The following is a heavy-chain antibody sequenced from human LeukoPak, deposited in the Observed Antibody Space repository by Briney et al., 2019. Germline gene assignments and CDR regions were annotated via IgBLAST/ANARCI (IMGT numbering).Heavy chain of an antibody. Sequence: GGSLRLSCAASGFTFSSYWMSWVRQAPGKGLEWVANIRQDGSEKYYVDSVKGRFTISRDNAKNSLYLQMNSLRAEDTAVYYCARRREQVSFISRRKDQSFDYWGQGTLVTVSS. J-gene: IGHJ4*02. CDR1: GFTFSSYW. V-gene: IGHV3-7*01. CDR3: ARRREQVSFISRRKDQSFDY. CDR2: IRQDGSEK. D-gene: IGHD1-14*01.